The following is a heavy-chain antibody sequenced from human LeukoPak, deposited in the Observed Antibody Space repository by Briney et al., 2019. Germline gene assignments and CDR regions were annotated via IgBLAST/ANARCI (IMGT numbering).Heavy chain of an antibody. J-gene: IGHJ5*02. Sequence: GASVKVSCKASGGTFSSYAISWVRQAPGQGLEWMGGIIPIFGTANYAQKFQGRVTITADKSTSTAYMELSSLRSEDTAVYYCARGQSIAAPTGWFDPWGQGTLVTVSS. CDR2: IIPIFGTA. D-gene: IGHD6-6*01. CDR1: GGTFSSYA. CDR3: ARGQSIAAPTGWFDP. V-gene: IGHV1-69*06.